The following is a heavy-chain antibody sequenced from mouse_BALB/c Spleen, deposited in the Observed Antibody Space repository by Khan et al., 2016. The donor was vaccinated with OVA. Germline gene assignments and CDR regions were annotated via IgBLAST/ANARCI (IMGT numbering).Heavy chain of an antibody. CDR1: GYTFTSYD. CDR2: IFPGDGGT. CDR3: ARGGYGGFAY. Sequence: QVQLQQPGAELVKPGASVKLSCKASGYTFTSYDINWVRQRPEQGLEWIGWIFPGDGGTKYNEKFKDKATLTIDKSSSTAYMQLSRLTSEDSAVYFCARGGYGGFAYWGQGTLVTVSA. D-gene: IGHD2-14*01. V-gene: IGHV1-85*01. J-gene: IGHJ3*01.